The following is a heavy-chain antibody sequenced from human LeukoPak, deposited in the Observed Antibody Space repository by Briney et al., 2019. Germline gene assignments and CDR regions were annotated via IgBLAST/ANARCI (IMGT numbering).Heavy chain of an antibody. D-gene: IGHD3-22*01. Sequence: TETLSLTCTVSGGSISSYYWSWIRQPAGKGLEWIGRIYTSGSTNYNPSLKSRVTMSVDTSKNQFSLKLSSVTAADTAVYYCARDRGYYYDSSGPQPFDYWGQGTLVTVSS. CDR3: ARDRGYYYDSSGPQPFDY. CDR2: IYTSGST. J-gene: IGHJ4*02. CDR1: GGSISSYY. V-gene: IGHV4-4*07.